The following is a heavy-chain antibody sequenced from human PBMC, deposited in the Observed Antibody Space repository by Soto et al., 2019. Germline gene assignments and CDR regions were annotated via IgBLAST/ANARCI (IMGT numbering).Heavy chain of an antibody. Sequence: EVQLVDSGGGLVKPGGSLRLSCAASGFSVTNAWMNWVRQAPGKGLEWVGRVYTSAEGGATNYAAPVKGRFTISRDDSKNTVYLQMNSQMTEDTAVYYCPTGSVEGFRVQGTTVTVSS. V-gene: IGHV3-15*07. J-gene: IGHJ6*02. D-gene: IGHD2-15*01. CDR1: GFSVTNAW. CDR3: PTGSVEGF. CDR2: VYTSAEGGAT.